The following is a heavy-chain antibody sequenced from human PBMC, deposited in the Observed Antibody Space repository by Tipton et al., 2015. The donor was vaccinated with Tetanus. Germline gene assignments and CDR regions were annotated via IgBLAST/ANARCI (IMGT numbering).Heavy chain of an antibody. CDR2: ISSDNFHT. CDR3: ARQPVRGEWLFDF. D-gene: IGHD3-3*01. Sequence: SLRLSCAASGFSFRSYALHWVRQAPGKGLEWLTVISSDNFHTYYGDSVRGLFTISRDNSKNTVYLQMNSLKPEDRAVYYCARQPVRGEWLFDFWGQGTVVTVSS. CDR1: GFSFRSYA. J-gene: IGHJ4*02. V-gene: IGHV3-30-3*01.